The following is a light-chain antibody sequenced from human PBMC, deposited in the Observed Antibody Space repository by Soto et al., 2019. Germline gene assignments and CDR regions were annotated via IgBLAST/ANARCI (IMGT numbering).Light chain of an antibody. J-gene: IGKJ4*01. CDR2: AAY. CDR1: QSVRSY. CDR3: QQRSNLLT. Sequence: EIVLTQSPATLSLSPGERATLYCRASQSVRSYLAWYQQKPGQAPRLLIYAAYNRATGIPARFSGSGSGTEFTLTISSLEPEDFAVYYCQQRSNLLTFGGGTKVEIK. V-gene: IGKV3-11*01.